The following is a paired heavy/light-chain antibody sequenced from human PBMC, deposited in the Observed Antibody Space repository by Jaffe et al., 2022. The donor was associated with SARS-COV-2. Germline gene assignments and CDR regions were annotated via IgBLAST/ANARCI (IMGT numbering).Light chain of an antibody. CDR1: SSDIGRHDH. V-gene: IGLV2-8*01. CDR3: CTYSHPSNYV. J-gene: IGLJ1*01. Sequence: QSALTQPPSASGSPGQSITISCTGTSSDIGRHDHVSWYQQHPGKAPRLMIYEVSQRPSGVPDRFSGSKSGNTASLTVSGLQVEDEADYYCCTYSHPSNYVFGSGTTVSVL. CDR2: EVS.
Heavy chain of an antibody. CDR1: DSTFSRSW. D-gene: IGHD3-9*01. J-gene: IGHJ4*02. CDR2: MDRDGSSK. Sequence: QLVESGGALVQPGGSLRLSCAGSDSTFSRSWMSWVRQAPGKGLEWVAIMDRDGSSKFYVASVRGRFTISRDNAKNSLYLQLDGLRAEDTAIYYCALHNDWAFDCRGQGTLVTVSS. CDR3: ALHNDWAFDC. V-gene: IGHV3-7*01.